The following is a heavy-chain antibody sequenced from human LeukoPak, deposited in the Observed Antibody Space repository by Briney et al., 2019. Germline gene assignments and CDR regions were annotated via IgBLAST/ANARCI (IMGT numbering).Heavy chain of an antibody. CDR2: FSASDGSR. Sequence: PGESLRLSCEASGFSFSSYGMSWVRQAPGEGLEWVSGFSASDGSRYYADSVKGRFTISRDNSKNTLYLQMNSLRAEDTAVYYCAKNIGGFDYWGQGTLVTVSS. J-gene: IGHJ4*02. V-gene: IGHV3-23*01. CDR1: GFSFSSYG. CDR3: AKNIGGFDY. D-gene: IGHD4-23*01.